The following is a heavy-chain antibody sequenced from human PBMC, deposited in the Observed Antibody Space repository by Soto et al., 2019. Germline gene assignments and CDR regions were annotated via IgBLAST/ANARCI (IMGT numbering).Heavy chain of an antibody. D-gene: IGHD2-2*01. CDR3: ARAGSCSSASCYEIQH. CDR2: ISSSSSYI. Sequence: PGGSLRLSCAASGFTLSSYSMNWVRQAPGKGLEWVSSISSSSSYIYYADSVKGRFTISRDNAKNSLYLQMNSLRAEDTAVYYCARAGSCSSASCYEIQHWGQGTLVTVSS. CDR1: GFTLSSYS. V-gene: IGHV3-21*01. J-gene: IGHJ1*01.